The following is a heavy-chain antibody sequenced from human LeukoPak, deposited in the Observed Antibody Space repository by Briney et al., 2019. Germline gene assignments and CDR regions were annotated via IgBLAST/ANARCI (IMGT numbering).Heavy chain of an antibody. CDR1: GYTFTGYY. CDR3: ARDRQHYGSGSYYNVRGRHWFDP. CDR2: INPNSGGT. V-gene: IGHV1-2*02. J-gene: IGHJ5*02. D-gene: IGHD3-10*01. Sequence: ASVKVSCKASGYTFTGYYMHWVRQAPGQGLEWMGWINPNSGGTNYAQKFQGRVTMTRDTSISTAYMELSRLRSDDTAVYYCARDRQHYGSGSYYNVRGRHWFDPWGQGTLVTVSS.